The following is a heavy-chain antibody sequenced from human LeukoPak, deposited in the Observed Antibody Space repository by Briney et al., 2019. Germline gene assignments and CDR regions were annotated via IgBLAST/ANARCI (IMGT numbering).Heavy chain of an antibody. CDR2: IIPILGIA. Sequence: ASVKVSCKASGGTFSSYAISWVRQAPGPGLEWMGRIIPILGIANYAQKFQGRVTITVDKSTSTAYMELSSLRSEDTAVYYCARALDYGSGSSRGYWGQGTLVTVSS. D-gene: IGHD3-10*01. V-gene: IGHV1-69*04. CDR3: ARALDYGSGSSRGY. J-gene: IGHJ4*02. CDR1: GGTFSSYA.